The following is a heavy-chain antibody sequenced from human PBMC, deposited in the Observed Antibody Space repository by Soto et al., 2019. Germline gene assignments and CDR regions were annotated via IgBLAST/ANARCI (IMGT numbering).Heavy chain of an antibody. J-gene: IGHJ6*03. CDR2: ISGSGGST. CDR3: ANSPRYCTNGVCYLVYYYYYMDV. D-gene: IGHD2-8*01. V-gene: IGHV3-23*01. CDR1: GFTFSSYA. Sequence: GGSLRLSCAASGFTFSSYAMSWVRQAPGKGLEWVSAISGSGGSTYYADSGRGRFTISRDNSKNTLYLQMNSLRAEDTAVYYCANSPRYCTNGVCYLVYYYYYMDVWGKGTTVTVSS.